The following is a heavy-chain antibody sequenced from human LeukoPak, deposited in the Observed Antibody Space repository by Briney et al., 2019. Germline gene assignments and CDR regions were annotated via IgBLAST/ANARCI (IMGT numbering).Heavy chain of an antibody. V-gene: IGHV1-69*05. J-gene: IGHJ4*02. CDR3: AREHLYGSGSCFDY. D-gene: IGHD3-10*01. CDR1: GGTFSNYA. Sequence: ASVKVSCKASGGTFSNYAISWLRQAPGQGLEWMGRITPIFGTANYAQKFQGRVTITTDEFTSTVYMELSSLRSEDTAVYYCAREHLYGSGSCFDYWGQGTLATVSS. CDR2: ITPIFGTA.